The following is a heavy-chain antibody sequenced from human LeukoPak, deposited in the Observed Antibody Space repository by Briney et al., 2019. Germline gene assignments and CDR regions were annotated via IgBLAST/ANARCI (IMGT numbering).Heavy chain of an antibody. D-gene: IGHD4-17*01. CDR3: PRGRSVTTLMNWFAR. CDR2: ISVYNDNT. CDR1: GYTFNKYS. V-gene: IGHV1-18*01. Sequence: ASVKVSCKTSGYTFNKYSITWVRQAPGQGLEWMGWISVYNDNTNYAQSLQDRVTITTDTSTSTAYMELRSLRSDDTAVDYCPRGRSVTTLMNWFARSGQGTLVIVPS. J-gene: IGHJ5*02.